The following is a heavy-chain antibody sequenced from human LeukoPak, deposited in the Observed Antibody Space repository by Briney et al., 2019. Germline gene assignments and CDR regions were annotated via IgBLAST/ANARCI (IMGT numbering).Heavy chain of an antibody. CDR2: INQSGST. J-gene: IGHJ3*02. CDR1: GGSFSGYY. Sequence: SETLSLTCAVYGGSFSGYYWSWIRQPPGKGLEWIGEINQSGSTNYNPSLKSRVTMSVDTPRNQFSLKLSSVTAADTAVYYCARHPLDYDILTGYYPLGAFDIWGQGTMVTVSS. V-gene: IGHV4-34*01. CDR3: ARHPLDYDILTGYYPLGAFDI. D-gene: IGHD3-9*01.